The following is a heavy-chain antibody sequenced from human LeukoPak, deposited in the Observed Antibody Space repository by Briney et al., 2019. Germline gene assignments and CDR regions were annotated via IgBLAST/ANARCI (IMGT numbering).Heavy chain of an antibody. Sequence: ASVKGSCKASGYTFTSYGIIWVRQSPGQGLEWMGWISAYNGNTNYAQKLQGRVTMTTDTSTSTAYMELRSLRSDDTAVYYCASCHCTNGVCYGECEYFQHWGQGTLVTVSS. J-gene: IGHJ1*01. CDR2: ISAYNGNT. CDR3: ASCHCTNGVCYGECEYFQH. CDR1: GYTFTSYG. D-gene: IGHD2-8*01. V-gene: IGHV1-18*01.